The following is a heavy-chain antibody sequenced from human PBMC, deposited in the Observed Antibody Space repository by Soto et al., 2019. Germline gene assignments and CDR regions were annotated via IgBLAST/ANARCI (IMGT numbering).Heavy chain of an antibody. CDR3: ARVRGGGSEYFFDY. CDR1: GYTFTSYN. V-gene: IGHV1-46*01. Sequence: ASVKVSCKASGYTFTSYNVHWVRQAPVQGLEWMAIINPSGGTTYYVQKFEGRVTLTTDTSTSTVYMELSSLRSDDTAVYYCARVRGGGSEYFFDYWGQGTLVTVSS. CDR2: INPSGGTT. J-gene: IGHJ4*02. D-gene: IGHD2-15*01.